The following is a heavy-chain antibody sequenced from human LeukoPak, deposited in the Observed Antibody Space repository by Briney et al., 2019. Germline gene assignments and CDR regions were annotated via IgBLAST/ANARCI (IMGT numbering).Heavy chain of an antibody. V-gene: IGHV3-49*04. D-gene: IGHD6-6*01. Sequence: GGSLRLSCTASGFTFGDNPLNWVRQAPGKGLEWVGLIRSDRYGGTSEYVASVNGRFSISRDDSRNILYLEMNSLRNEDTAVYCCTRISSSPAALYYYYMDVWGKGIPVTVSS. CDR1: GFTFGDNP. CDR2: IRSDRYGGTS. J-gene: IGHJ6*03. CDR3: TRISSSPAALYYYYMDV.